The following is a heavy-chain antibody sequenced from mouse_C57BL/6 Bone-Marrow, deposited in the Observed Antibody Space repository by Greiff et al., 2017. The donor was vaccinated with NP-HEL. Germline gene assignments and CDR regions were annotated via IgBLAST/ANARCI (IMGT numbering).Heavy chain of an antibody. D-gene: IGHD4-1*01. Sequence: EVQRVESGGGLVKPGGSLKLSCAASGFTFSSYTMSWVRQTPEKRLEWVATISGGGGNTYYPDSVKGRFTISRDNAKNTLYLQMSSLRSEDTALYYCARGNLTDYWYFDVWGTGTTVTVSS. J-gene: IGHJ1*03. CDR2: ISGGGGNT. V-gene: IGHV5-9*01. CDR1: GFTFSSYT. CDR3: ARGNLTDYWYFDV.